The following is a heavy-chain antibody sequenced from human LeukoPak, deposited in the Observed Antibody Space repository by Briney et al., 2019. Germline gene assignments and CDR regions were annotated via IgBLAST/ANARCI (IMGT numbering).Heavy chain of an antibody. D-gene: IGHD1-26*01. CDR3: ARALNSGSYYYYYYMDV. Sequence: ASVKVSCKASGYTFTSYGISWVRQAPGRGLEWMGWISAYNGNTNYAQKLQGRVTMTTDTSTSTAYMELRSLRSDDTAVYYCARALNSGSYYYYYYMDVWGKGTTVTVSS. CDR1: GYTFTSYG. V-gene: IGHV1-18*01. J-gene: IGHJ6*03. CDR2: ISAYNGNT.